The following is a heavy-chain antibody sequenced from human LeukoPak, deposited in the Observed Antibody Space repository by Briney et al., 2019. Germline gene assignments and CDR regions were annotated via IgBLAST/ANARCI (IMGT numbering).Heavy chain of an antibody. D-gene: IGHD3-22*01. V-gene: IGHV3-74*01. J-gene: IGHJ5*02. Sequence: PGGSLRLSCAASGFTFSNYWMRWVRQAPGKGLVWVSRINSDGINTNYADSVKGRFTISRDNAKNTLHLQMNSLGAEGTAVSYCARDLGQDYDTSDNWFDPWGQGTLVTVSS. CDR3: ARDLGQDYDTSDNWFDP. CDR2: INSDGINT. CDR1: GFTFSNYW.